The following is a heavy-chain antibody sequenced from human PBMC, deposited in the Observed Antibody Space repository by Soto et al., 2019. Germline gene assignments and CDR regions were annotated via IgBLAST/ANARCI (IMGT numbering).Heavy chain of an antibody. CDR1: GFTFSSYW. J-gene: IGHJ6*02. Sequence: PGGSLRLSCAASGFTFSSYWMHWVRQAPGKGLVWVSRINSDGSSTSYADPVKGRFTISRDNAKNTLYLQMNSLRAEDTAVYYCARDCSSTSCYDYYGMDVWGQGTTVTVSS. D-gene: IGHD2-2*01. CDR2: INSDGSST. CDR3: ARDCSSTSCYDYYGMDV. V-gene: IGHV3-74*01.